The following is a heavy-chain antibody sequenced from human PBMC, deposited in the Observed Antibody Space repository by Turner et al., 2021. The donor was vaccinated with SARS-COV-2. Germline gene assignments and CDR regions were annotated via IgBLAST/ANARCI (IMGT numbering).Heavy chain of an antibody. J-gene: IGHJ5*02. CDR1: GGSLSGYY. V-gene: IGHV4-34*02. CDR2: INHSGYT. Sequence: QVQLPQWGAGLLKPSETLSLTCAVSGGSLSGYYWSWIRQPPGKGLEWIGEINHSGYTNYNPSLKSRVTISVDTSKNQISLKLNSVTAADTALYYCARVDIVSTNYFDPWGQGTLVTVSS. D-gene: IGHD5-12*01. CDR3: ARVDIVSTNYFDP.